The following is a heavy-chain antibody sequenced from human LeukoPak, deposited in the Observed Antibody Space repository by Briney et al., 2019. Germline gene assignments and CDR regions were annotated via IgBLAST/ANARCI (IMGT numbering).Heavy chain of an antibody. CDR1: GFTLRDYA. Sequence: GGSLRLSCVGSGFTLRDYAMGWVRQAPGKGLEGGSVLSATGDYTEYADSVRGRFTISRDTSQNTLSLQMYSLRAEDTALYYCAKKPALIKYPFDNWGQGTLVTVSS. CDR2: LSATGDYT. D-gene: IGHD2-2*01. CDR3: AKKPALIKYPFDN. J-gene: IGHJ4*02. V-gene: IGHV3-23*01.